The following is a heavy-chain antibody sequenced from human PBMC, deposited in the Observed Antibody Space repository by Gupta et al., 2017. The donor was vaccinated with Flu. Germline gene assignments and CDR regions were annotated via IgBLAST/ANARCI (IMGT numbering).Heavy chain of an antibody. J-gene: IGHJ4*02. V-gene: IGHV1-3*01. CDR2: ITPGTGAT. D-gene: IGHD2-15*01. Sequence: QVQLVQSGAEVKKPGASVKVSCKASGYTFPTYATHWVRQAPGQRLEWVGWITPGTGATRYSQNFQGRVTFTTDTSANTAYMELSGLRSEDTAVYYCAREVGACNGFSCYGSGYWGQGTLITVSS. CDR1: GYTFPTYA. CDR3: AREVGACNGFSCYGSGY.